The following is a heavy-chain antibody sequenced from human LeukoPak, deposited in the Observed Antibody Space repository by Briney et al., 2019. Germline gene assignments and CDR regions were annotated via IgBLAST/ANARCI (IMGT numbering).Heavy chain of an antibody. CDR2: IANGRT. J-gene: IGHJ4*02. CDR3: ARDKAHTYGYYFDP. D-gene: IGHD3-10*01. Sequence: SETLSLTCTVSGDAISTYYYNWIRQTPGKGLEWIGHIANGRTDYNPSLKSRVIISVDTSKNQISLKLTSVTAADTAVYYCARDKAHTYGYYFDPWGQGTQVLVSS. CDR1: GDAISTYY. V-gene: IGHV4-4*08.